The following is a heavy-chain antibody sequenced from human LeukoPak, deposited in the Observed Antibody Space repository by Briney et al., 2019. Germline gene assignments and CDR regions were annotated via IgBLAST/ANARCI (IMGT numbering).Heavy chain of an antibody. D-gene: IGHD4-23*01. CDR2: IYSGGKT. Sequence: PGGSLRLSCAASGFTVSSNFLSWVRQAPGKGLEWVSVIYSGGKTYYADSVKGRFTISRDNSKNTLYLQMNSLRAEDTAVYCCARGADRWNYFDYWGQGTLVTVSS. V-gene: IGHV3-53*01. J-gene: IGHJ4*02. CDR1: GFTVSSNF. CDR3: ARGADRWNYFDY.